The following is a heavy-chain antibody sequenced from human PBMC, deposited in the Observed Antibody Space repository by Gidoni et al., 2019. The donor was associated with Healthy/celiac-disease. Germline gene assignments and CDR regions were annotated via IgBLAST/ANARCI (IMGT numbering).Heavy chain of an antibody. CDR3: ATSRDYGGNSPYYYGMDV. J-gene: IGHJ6*02. CDR1: GGTFSSYA. CDR2: LIPIFGTA. D-gene: IGHD4-17*01. Sequence: QVQLVQSGAEVKKPGSSVKVSCKASGGTFSSYAISWVRQAPGQGLEWMGGLIPIFGTANYAQKFQGRVTITADESTSTAYMELSSLRSEDTAVYYCATSRDYGGNSPYYYGMDVWGQGTTVTVSS. V-gene: IGHV1-69*01.